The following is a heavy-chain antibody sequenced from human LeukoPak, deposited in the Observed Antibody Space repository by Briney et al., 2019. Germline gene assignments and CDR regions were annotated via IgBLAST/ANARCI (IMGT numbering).Heavy chain of an antibody. Sequence: ASVKVSCKASGYTFTGYYMHWVRQAPGQGLEWMGWINPNSGGTNYAQKFQGRVAMTRDTSISTAYMELSRLRSDDTAVYYCERDSNWGLWKYYYYGMDVWGQGTTVTVSS. V-gene: IGHV1-2*02. CDR2: INPNSGGT. J-gene: IGHJ6*02. CDR3: ERDSNWGLWKYYYYGMDV. CDR1: GYTFTGYY. D-gene: IGHD7-27*01.